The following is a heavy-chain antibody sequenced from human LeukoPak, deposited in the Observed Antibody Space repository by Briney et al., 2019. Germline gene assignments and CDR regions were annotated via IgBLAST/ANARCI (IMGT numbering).Heavy chain of an antibody. J-gene: IGHJ4*02. CDR3: AKDPRVGSRVATPCH. V-gene: IGHV3-23*01. Sequence: PGGSLRLSCAASGFTFTSYAMSWVRQAPGKGLEWVSAISGSGGSTYYADSVKVRFTISRDNSKSTLFLQMNSLRAEDTAVYYCAKDPRVGSRVATPCHWGQGTLVTVSS. CDR1: GFTFTSYA. D-gene: IGHD5-24*01. CDR2: ISGSGGST.